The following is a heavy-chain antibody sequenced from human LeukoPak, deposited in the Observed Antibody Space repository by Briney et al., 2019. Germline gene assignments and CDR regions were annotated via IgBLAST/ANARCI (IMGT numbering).Heavy chain of an antibody. V-gene: IGHV1-3*01. CDR3: ARVSSWYYFDY. Sequence: ASVKVSCKASGYTFTSYAMHWVRQAPGQRLEWMGWINAGNGNTKYSQKFQGRVTITRVTSASTAYMELSSLRSEDTAVYYCARVSSWYYFDYWGQGTLVTVSS. CDR2: INAGNGNT. CDR1: GYTFTSYA. J-gene: IGHJ4*02. D-gene: IGHD6-13*01.